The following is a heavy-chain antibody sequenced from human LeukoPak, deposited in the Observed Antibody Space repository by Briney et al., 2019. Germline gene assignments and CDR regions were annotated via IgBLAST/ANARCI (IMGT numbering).Heavy chain of an antibody. D-gene: IGHD3-10*01. CDR1: GVSISSGSNY. J-gene: IGHJ3*02. V-gene: IGHV4-39*07. CDR3: ARSDGYGLVGI. Sequence: SETLSLTCSVSGVSISSGSNYWGWIRQPPGKTREWIGSIYSSGSTHYNPSLKSRVIILIDTAKNHFSLNLSSVTAADTAVYYCARSDGYGLVGIWGQGTMVTVSS. CDR2: IYSSGST.